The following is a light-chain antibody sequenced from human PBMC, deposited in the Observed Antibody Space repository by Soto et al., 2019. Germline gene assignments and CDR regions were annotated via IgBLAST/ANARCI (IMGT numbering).Light chain of an antibody. Sequence: EIVMTQSPATLSVSPGERATLSCRASQSVSTSLAWYQQKPGQAPKLLIFDASTRATGVPARFSGSGSGTEFTLTVSSLQSEDIAVYFCQQYNNWPPNFGQGTRLEIK. J-gene: IGKJ5*01. CDR2: DAS. CDR3: QQYNNWPPN. V-gene: IGKV3-15*01. CDR1: QSVSTS.